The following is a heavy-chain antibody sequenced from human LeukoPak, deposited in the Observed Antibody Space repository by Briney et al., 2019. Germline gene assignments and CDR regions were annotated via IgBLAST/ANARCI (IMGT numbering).Heavy chain of an antibody. CDR2: ISSSGNTI. V-gene: IGHV3-48*03. D-gene: IGHD2-2*01. CDR3: AREVAYDYGDY. Sequence: QPGGSLRLSCAASGLTFSGYEMNWVRQAPGKGLEWISYISSSGNTIYYADSVKGRFTISRDNAQNSLFLQMTSLRGEDTAIYYCAREVAYDYGDYWGQGTLVTVSS. J-gene: IGHJ4*02. CDR1: GLTFSGYE.